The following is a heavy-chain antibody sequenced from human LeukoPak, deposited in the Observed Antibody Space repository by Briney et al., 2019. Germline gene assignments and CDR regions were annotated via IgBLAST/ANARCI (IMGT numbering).Heavy chain of an antibody. V-gene: IGHV4-59*12. Sequence: SETLSLTCTVSGGSISDYYWSWIRQPPGKGLEWIGYIYYSGSTSYSPSLKSRVTISVDTSKNQFSLKLSSVTAADTAVYYCAREGRWLQLPYWGQGTLVTVSS. CDR3: AREGRWLQLPY. CDR1: GGSISDYY. CDR2: IYYSGST. J-gene: IGHJ4*02. D-gene: IGHD5-24*01.